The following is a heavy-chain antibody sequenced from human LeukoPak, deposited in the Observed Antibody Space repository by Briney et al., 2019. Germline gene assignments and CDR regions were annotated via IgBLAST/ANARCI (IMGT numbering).Heavy chain of an antibody. J-gene: IGHJ4*02. Sequence: SVTVSCKASGFSFTSSAMQWVRQARGQRLEWIGWIVVGSGNTNYSQKFQERVTITRDMSTSTAYMELSSLRSEDTAVYYCAAEDYYDSSGHYRPFDYWGQGTLVTVSP. V-gene: IGHV1-58*02. D-gene: IGHD3-22*01. CDR1: GFSFTSSA. CDR2: IVVGSGNT. CDR3: AAEDYYDSSGHYRPFDY.